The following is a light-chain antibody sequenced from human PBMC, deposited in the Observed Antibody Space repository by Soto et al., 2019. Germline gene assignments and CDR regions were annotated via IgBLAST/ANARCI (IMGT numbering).Light chain of an antibody. V-gene: IGKV1-39*01. CDR3: QQTYRPPLP. CDR2: AAS. J-gene: IGKJ4*01. CDR1: QSISSY. Sequence: DIQMTQSPSSLSASVGDRVTLTCRASQSISSYLNWYQQKPGKAPKLLIYAASSLQSGVPSRFSGSGSGTDFTLIISSLQPEDFATYYCQQTYRPPLPFGGGTKVEIK.